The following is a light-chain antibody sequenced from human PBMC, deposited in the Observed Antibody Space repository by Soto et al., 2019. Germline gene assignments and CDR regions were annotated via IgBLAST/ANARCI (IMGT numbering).Light chain of an antibody. CDR1: QSVSNN. V-gene: IGKV3-15*01. CDR2: DAS. CDR3: QQYNNWPPWT. J-gene: IGKJ1*01. Sequence: ILMTQSPATLSVSPGERATLSCRASQSVSNNLAWYQQKPGQAPRLLIYDASTRATGIPARFSGSGSGTEFTLTSSGLQSEDFAVYYCQQYNNWPPWTFGQGTKVESK.